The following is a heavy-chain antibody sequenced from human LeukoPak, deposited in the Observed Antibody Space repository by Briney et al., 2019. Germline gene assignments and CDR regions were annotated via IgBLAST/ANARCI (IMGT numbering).Heavy chain of an antibody. Sequence: SGPTLVNPTQTLTLTCTFSGLSLRTSGVGVGWIRRPPGKALECLAIIYWDDDKRYSPSLKSGLTITKDTSKNQVVLTMTNMDPVDTATYYCAHRAHDSRGNYGIYAFDIWGQGAMVTVSS. D-gene: IGHD3-22*01. CDR3: AHRAHDSRGNYGIYAFDI. CDR2: IYWDDDK. J-gene: IGHJ3*02. V-gene: IGHV2-5*02. CDR1: GLSLRTSGVG.